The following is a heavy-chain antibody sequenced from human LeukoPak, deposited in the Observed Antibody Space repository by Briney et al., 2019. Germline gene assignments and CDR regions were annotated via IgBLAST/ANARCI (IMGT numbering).Heavy chain of an antibody. Sequence: GGSLRLSCAASGFILSSYSMNWVRQARGRGLELVSSITSSSSYIYYADSVKGRCTIYIDNANISLYVQMDSLRADDMAVCYCARGGLTAFDIGGEGTMVTVSS. CDR1: GFILSSYS. CDR3: ARGGLTAFDI. V-gene: IGHV3-21*01. CDR2: ITSSSSYI. J-gene: IGHJ3*02.